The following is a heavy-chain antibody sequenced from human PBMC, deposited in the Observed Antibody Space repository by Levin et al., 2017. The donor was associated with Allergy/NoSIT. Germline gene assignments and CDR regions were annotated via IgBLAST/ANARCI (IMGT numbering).Heavy chain of an antibody. CDR2: ISGSGRNT. J-gene: IGHJ3*02. CDR3: AKIYYYDSSGNYALGTAFDI. Sequence: GGSLRLSCAASGFTFSSYAMSWVRQAPGKGLEWVSSISGSGRNTYYADSVKGRFTISRDNSKNTLYLQMNSLRAEDTAVYYCAKIYYYDSSGNYALGTAFDIWGQGTMVTVSS. V-gene: IGHV3-23*01. CDR1: GFTFSSYA. D-gene: IGHD3-22*01.